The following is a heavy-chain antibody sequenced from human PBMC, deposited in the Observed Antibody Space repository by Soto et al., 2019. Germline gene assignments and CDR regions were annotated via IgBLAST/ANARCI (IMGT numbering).Heavy chain of an antibody. J-gene: IGHJ5*02. CDR3: ARLDFRSGYYGGRFDP. Sequence: SETLSLTCTVSGDSVNNNDFYWAWIRQPPGKGLELVVTIFYSGTTYHNPSLKGRVTASVDRSENQFSLKLTSVTASDTAVYYCARLDFRSGYYGGRFDPWGQGTLVTVSS. CDR1: GDSVNNNDFY. CDR2: IFYSGTT. D-gene: IGHD3-3*01. V-gene: IGHV4-39*01.